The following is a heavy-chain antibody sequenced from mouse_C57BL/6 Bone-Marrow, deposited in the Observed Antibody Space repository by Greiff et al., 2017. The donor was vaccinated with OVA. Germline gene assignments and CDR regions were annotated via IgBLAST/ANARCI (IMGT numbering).Heavy chain of an antibody. V-gene: IGHV1-81*01. CDR3: ARPDSFAY. D-gene: IGHD2-4*01. Sequence: QVHVKQSGAELARPGASVKLSCKASGYTFTSYGISWVKQRTGQGLEWIGEIYPRSGNTYYNEKFKGKATLTADKSSSTAYMELRSLTSEDSAVYFCARPDSFAYWGQGTLVTVSA. CDR2: IYPRSGNT. CDR1: GYTFTSYG. J-gene: IGHJ3*01.